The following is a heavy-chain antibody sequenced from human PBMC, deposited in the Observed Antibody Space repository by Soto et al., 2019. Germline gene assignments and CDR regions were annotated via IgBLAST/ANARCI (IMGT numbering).Heavy chain of an antibody. J-gene: IGHJ6*02. CDR2: INPSGGST. V-gene: IGHV1-46*01. D-gene: IGHD2-8*01. CDR1: GYTFTSYY. Sequence: QVQLVQSGAEVKKPGASVKVSCKASGYTFTSYYMHWVRQAPGQGLEWMGIINPSGGSTSYAQKFQGRVTMTRDTSTSKVYMELSSLRSEDTAVYYCARQARYCTNGVCSAYGMDVWGQGTTVTVSS. CDR3: ARQARYCTNGVCSAYGMDV.